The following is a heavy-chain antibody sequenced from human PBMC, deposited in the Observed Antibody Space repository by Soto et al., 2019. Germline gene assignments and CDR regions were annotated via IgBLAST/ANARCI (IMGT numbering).Heavy chain of an antibody. CDR2: FDPEDGEK. CDR1: GYTLTELS. CDR3: ATSPDYGDLHFDY. Sequence: ASVKVSCKVSGYTLTELSMHWVRQAPGKGLEWMGGFDPEDGEKIYAQKFQGRVTMTEDTSTDTAYMELSSLRSEDTAVYYCATSPDYGDLHFDYWGQGTLVTVSS. D-gene: IGHD4-17*01. J-gene: IGHJ4*02. V-gene: IGHV1-24*01.